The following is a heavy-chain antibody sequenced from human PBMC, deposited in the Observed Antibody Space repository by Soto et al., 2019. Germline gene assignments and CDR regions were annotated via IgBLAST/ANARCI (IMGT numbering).Heavy chain of an antibody. CDR2: VLYTGST. CDR3: ARERPYYGFDY. Sequence: SETLSLTCTLSGGSLSTYYWSWIRQSPGKGLEWIGFVLYTGSTNYNPSLKSRVTISLDTSKNQFSLQLISVTAADTAVYYCARERPYYGFDYWGQGTPVTVSS. CDR1: GGSLSTYY. V-gene: IGHV4-59*01. J-gene: IGHJ4*02. D-gene: IGHD3-22*01.